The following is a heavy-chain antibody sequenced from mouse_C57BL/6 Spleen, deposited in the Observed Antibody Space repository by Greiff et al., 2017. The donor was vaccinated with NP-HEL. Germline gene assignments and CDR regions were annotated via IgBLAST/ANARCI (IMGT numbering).Heavy chain of an antibody. V-gene: IGHV1-55*01. CDR1: GYTFTSYW. J-gene: IGHJ3*01. CDR3: ARGYYYGSPWFAY. D-gene: IGHD1-1*01. CDR2: IYPGSGST. Sequence: QVQLQQPGAELVKPGASVKMSCKASGYTFTSYWITWVKQRPGQGLEWIGDIYPGSGSTNYNEKFKSKATLTVDTSSSTAYMQLSSLTSEDSAVYYCARGYYYGSPWFAYWGQGTLVTVSA.